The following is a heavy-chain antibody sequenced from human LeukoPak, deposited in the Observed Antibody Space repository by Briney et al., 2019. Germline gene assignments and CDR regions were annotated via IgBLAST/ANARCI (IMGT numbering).Heavy chain of an antibody. CDR2: TYNGGGT. J-gene: IGHJ6*02. Sequence: PSETLSLTCTVSGSSISRFSWSWVRQPPGKGLEWIVYTYNGGGTIHNPSLMSRVTVSVDTSKNQFFLNLNSVTAADTAVYYCARSLEWLSADVWGQGTTVTVSS. D-gene: IGHD3-3*01. CDR3: ARSLEWLSADV. CDR1: GSSISRFS. V-gene: IGHV4-59*01.